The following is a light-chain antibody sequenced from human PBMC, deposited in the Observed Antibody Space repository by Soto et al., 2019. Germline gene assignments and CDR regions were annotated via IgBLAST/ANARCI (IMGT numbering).Light chain of an antibody. J-gene: IGKJ1*01. V-gene: IGKV1-5*01. CDR3: QQYNSYHS. CDR1: QSISSW. Sequence: QITPAPFTPSASVGARVTSTFRASQSISSWLAWYQQKPGKAPKLLIYDASTLESGVPSRFSGSGSGTEFTLTISSLQPDDFATYYCQQYNSYHSFGQGTKV. CDR2: DAS.